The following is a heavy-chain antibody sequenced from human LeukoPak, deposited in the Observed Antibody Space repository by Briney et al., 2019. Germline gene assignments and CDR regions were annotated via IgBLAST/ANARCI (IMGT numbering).Heavy chain of an antibody. CDR2: ISGSGGST. D-gene: IGHD1-26*01. CDR1: GFTFSSYA. J-gene: IGHJ4*02. V-gene: IGHV3-23*01. Sequence: GGSLRLSCAASGFTFSSYAMSWVRQAPGKGLEWVSAISGSGGSTYYADSVKGRFTISRDNSKNTLYLQMNSLRAEDTAVYYCAKDSLLSGSYILGYWGQGTLVTVSS. CDR3: AKDSLLSGSYILGY.